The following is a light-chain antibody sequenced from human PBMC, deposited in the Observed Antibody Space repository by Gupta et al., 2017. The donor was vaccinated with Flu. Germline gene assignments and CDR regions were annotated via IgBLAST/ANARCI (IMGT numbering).Light chain of an antibody. CDR1: QSVSSY. CDR3: QQDRNWPT. V-gene: IGKV3-11*01. J-gene: IGKJ1*01. Sequence: ALTLSPATLSVSPGERATLSCRASQSVSSYLAWYQHIPGQAPRLLIYDASNRATGVPARFSGSGSGTDFTLTISSLQPEDFAVYDCQQDRNWPTFGQGTKVEIK. CDR2: DAS.